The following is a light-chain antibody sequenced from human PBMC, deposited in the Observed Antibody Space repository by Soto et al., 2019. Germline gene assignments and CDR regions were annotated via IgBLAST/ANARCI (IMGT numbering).Light chain of an antibody. CDR1: QGIKND. Sequence: AIQMTQSPSSLSASVGDRVTMTCRASQGIKNDLGWYQQRPGKAPRLLIYGASTLYSGVPSRFSATGSGIDFTHTINSLQPEDFATYYCLQDFTYPRTFGPGTRV. V-gene: IGKV1-6*01. CDR3: LQDFTYPRT. J-gene: IGKJ3*01. CDR2: GAS.